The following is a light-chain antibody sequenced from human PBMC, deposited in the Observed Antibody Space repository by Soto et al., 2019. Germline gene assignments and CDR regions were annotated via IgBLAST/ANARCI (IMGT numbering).Light chain of an antibody. CDR2: AAS. CDR1: QSMSNY. CDR3: QQNYSPPWS. V-gene: IGKV1-39*01. Sequence: DVQMTQSPSSLSASVGDRVTITCRASQSMSNYLNWYQQKPGKAPKLLIYAASSLQSGVPSRFSGSGSGTDFTLTITSLQPEDFAFYYCQQNYSPPWSFGQGTKVDIK. J-gene: IGKJ1*01.